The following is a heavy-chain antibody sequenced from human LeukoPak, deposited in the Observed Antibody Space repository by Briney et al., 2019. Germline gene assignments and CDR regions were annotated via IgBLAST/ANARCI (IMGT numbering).Heavy chain of an antibody. D-gene: IGHD6-13*01. CDR3: ARGGGIAAAPPSGY. J-gene: IGHJ4*02. V-gene: IGHV1-69*02. CDR2: IIPILGIA. Sequence: SVKVSCKASGGTFSSYTISWVRQAPGQGLEWMGRIIPILGIANYAQKFQGRVTITADKSTSTAYMELSRVRSDDTAVYYCARGGGIAAAPPSGYWGQGTLVTVSS. CDR1: GGTFSSYT.